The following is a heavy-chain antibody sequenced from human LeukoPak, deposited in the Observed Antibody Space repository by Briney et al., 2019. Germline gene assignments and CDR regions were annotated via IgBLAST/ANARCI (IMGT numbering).Heavy chain of an antibody. CDR1: GYTFTGYY. J-gene: IGHJ1*01. CDR3: ARTPYSSSWYGYFQH. V-gene: IGHV1-2*02. CDR2: INPNSGGT. D-gene: IGHD6-13*01. Sequence: ASVKVSCKASGYTFTGYYMHWVRQAPGQGLEWMGWINPNSGGTNYAQKFQGRVTMTRDTSISTAYMELSRLRSDDTAVYYCARTPYSSSWYGYFQHWGQGTLVTVSS.